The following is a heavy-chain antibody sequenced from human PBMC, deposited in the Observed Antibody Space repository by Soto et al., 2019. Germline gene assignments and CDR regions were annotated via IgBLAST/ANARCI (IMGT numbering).Heavy chain of an antibody. Sequence: PGGSLRLSCAASGFTFSSYAMHWVRHVPGKGLEYVSAISSNGGSTYYANSVKGRFTISRDNSKNTLYLQMGSLRAEDMAVYYCARAATAGPYFDYWGQGTLVTVSS. CDR3: ARAATAGPYFDY. V-gene: IGHV3-64*01. CDR2: ISSNGGST. CDR1: GFTFSSYA. D-gene: IGHD6-13*01. J-gene: IGHJ4*02.